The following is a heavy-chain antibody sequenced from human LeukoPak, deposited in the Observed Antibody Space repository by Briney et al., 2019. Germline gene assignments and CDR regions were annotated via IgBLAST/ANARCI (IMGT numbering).Heavy chain of an antibody. CDR2: IIPIFGTA. CDR3: ARRDTYYDILTGYYSPLGAFDI. V-gene: IGHV1-69*13. Sequence: SVKVSCTASGGTFSSYAISWVRQAPGQGLEWMGGIIPIFGTANYAQKFQGRVTITADESTSTAYMELSSLRSEDTAVYYCARRDTYYDILTGYYSPLGAFDIWGQGTMVTVSS. J-gene: IGHJ3*02. D-gene: IGHD3-9*01. CDR1: GGTFSSYA.